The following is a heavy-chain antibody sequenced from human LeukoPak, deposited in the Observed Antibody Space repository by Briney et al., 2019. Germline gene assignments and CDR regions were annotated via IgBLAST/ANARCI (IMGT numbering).Heavy chain of an antibody. D-gene: IGHD6-19*01. V-gene: IGHV4-38-2*02. Sequence: ASETLSLTCPVSGYSISSGYYWGWIRQPPGKGLEWVGSIYHSGSTYYNPSLKRRVTISVDTSKNQFSLKLSSVTAADTAVYYCARDSRSGWGNWFDPWGQGTLVTVSS. CDR2: IYHSGST. CDR1: GYSISSGYY. CDR3: ARDSRSGWGNWFDP. J-gene: IGHJ5*02.